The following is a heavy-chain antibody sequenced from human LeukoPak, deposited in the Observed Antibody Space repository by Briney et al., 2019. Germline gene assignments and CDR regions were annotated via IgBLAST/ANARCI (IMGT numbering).Heavy chain of an antibody. CDR1: GYTFTSHD. Sequence: ASVKVSCKASGYTFTSHDINWVRQATGQGLEWMGWTSPKTGKTGYASRFQGRVTMTSNPSISTAYLELSSLRSDDTAVYYCARTPTGGDIDYWGQGTLVTVSS. V-gene: IGHV1-8*01. CDR2: TSPKTGKT. CDR3: ARTPTGGDIDY. J-gene: IGHJ4*02. D-gene: IGHD2-21*02.